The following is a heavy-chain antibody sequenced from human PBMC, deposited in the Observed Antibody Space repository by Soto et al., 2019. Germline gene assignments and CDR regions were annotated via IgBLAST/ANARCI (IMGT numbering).Heavy chain of an antibody. D-gene: IGHD6-19*01. J-gene: IGHJ6*02. CDR3: ARDLSIAVAGTDGMDV. CDR2: ISSSSSYI. Sequence: LRLSCAASGFTFSSYSMNWVRQAPGKGLEWVSSISSSSSYIYYADSVKGRFTISRDNAKNSLYLQMNSLRAEDTAVYYCARDLSIAVAGTDGMDVWGQGTTVTVSS. CDR1: GFTFSSYS. V-gene: IGHV3-21*01.